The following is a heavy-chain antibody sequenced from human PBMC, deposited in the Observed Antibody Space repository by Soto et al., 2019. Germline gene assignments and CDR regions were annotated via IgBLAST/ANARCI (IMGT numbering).Heavy chain of an antibody. D-gene: IGHD2-21*02. J-gene: IGHJ3*02. Sequence: QVQLQESGPGLVKPSGTLSLTCAVSGGSVSSSNWWSWVRQSPGKGLEWMGEIYHSGSAHYNPSLKSRATISLEKSKNQLSLRLPSVTAADTAVYYCARVPGVVVSADDAFDIWGPGTRVIVSS. CDR2: IYHSGSA. CDR3: ARVPGVVVSADDAFDI. V-gene: IGHV4-4*02. CDR1: GGSVSSSNW.